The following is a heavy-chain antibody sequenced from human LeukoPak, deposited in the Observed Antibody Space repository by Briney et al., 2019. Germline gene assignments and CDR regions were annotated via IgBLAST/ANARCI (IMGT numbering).Heavy chain of an antibody. V-gene: IGHV4-34*01. J-gene: IGHJ4*02. CDR3: ARGLEWLALRFLEWSPTYYFDY. D-gene: IGHD3-3*01. CDR2: INHSGST. Sequence: SETLSLTCTVSGDSISSNYWNWIRQPPGKGLEWIGEINHSGSTNYNPSLKSRVTISVDTSKNQFSLKLSSVTAADTAVYYCARGLEWLALRFLEWSPTYYFDYWGQGTLVTVSS. CDR1: GDSISSNY.